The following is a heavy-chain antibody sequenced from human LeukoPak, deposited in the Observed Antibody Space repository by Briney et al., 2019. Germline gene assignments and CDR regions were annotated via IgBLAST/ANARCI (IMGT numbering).Heavy chain of an antibody. CDR1: GFIFSDSA. CDR2: IRSRANSYAT. CDR3: LWVAVAGNGY. Sequence: EGSLRLSYAASGFIFSDSAMHWVRQASGKGLEWVGRIRSRANSYATEYAASVRGRFTISRDDSKNTAYLQMNSLKIEDTAVYYCLWVAVAGNGYWGQGTLVTVSS. V-gene: IGHV3-73*01. D-gene: IGHD6-19*01. J-gene: IGHJ4*02.